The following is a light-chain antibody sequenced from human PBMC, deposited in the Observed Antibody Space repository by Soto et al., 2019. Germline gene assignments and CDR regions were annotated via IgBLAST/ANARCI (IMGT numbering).Light chain of an antibody. Sequence: EVVLTQSPAILSLSPGERATLSCRASQSLSSFLAWYQHKPGQAPRLLIYDVSSRATGIPARFSGSGSGTDFTLTISGLEPEDFAVYYCQQRSNWPPEVTFGQGTRLEI. J-gene: IGKJ5*01. CDR3: QQRSNWPPEVT. V-gene: IGKV3-11*01. CDR2: DVS. CDR1: QSLSSF.